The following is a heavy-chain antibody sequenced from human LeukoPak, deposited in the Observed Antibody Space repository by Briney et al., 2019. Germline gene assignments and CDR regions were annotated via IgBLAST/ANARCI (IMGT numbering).Heavy chain of an antibody. J-gene: IGHJ3*02. CDR3: ARIRDGYNDAYDI. CDR1: RGTFSSYT. Sequence: SVKVSCKASRGTFSSYTISWVRQAPGQGLEWMGGIIPIFGTANYAQNFQGRVTLTRDTSTSTVYMELSSLRSEDTAIYYCARIRDGYNDAYDIWGQGTVVTVPS. CDR2: IIPIFGTA. V-gene: IGHV1-69*05. D-gene: IGHD5-24*01.